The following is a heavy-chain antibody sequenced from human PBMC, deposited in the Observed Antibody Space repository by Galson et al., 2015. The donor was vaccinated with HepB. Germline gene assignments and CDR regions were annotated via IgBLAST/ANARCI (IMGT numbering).Heavy chain of an antibody. Sequence: SLRLSCAASGFRFGSHAMHWVRQPPGKGLEWPAVISFDGYNKYYSDSVTGRFSISRDNSKNILYLEMDSLRRDDTAVYYCAREREGDILTSFLLLPEYWGPGTLVTVSS. CDR2: ISFDGYNK. J-gene: IGHJ4*02. CDR3: AREREGDILTSFLLLPEY. CDR1: GFRFGSHA. D-gene: IGHD3-9*01. V-gene: IGHV3-30-3*01.